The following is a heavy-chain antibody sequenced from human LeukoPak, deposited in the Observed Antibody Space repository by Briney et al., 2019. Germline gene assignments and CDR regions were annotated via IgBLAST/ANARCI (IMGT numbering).Heavy chain of an antibody. CDR3: ARVRSQGHFDY. Sequence: ASVKASCKASGGTFSSYAISWVRQAPGQGLEWMGRIIPILGIANYAQKFQGRVTITADKSTSTAYMELSSLRSEDTAVYYCARVRSQGHFDYWGQGTLVTVSS. CDR2: IIPILGIA. CDR1: GGTFSSYA. V-gene: IGHV1-69*04. J-gene: IGHJ4*02.